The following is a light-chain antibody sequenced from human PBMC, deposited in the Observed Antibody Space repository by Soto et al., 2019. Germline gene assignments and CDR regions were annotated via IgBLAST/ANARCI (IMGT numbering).Light chain of an antibody. CDR1: QTVNSNY. V-gene: IGKV3-20*01. J-gene: IGKJ1*01. CDR2: DAS. CDR3: QQYGSIPWT. Sequence: EYVLPQSPGTLSLPPGERAPLSCRASQTVNSNYLAWYQLKPGQAPRLLIYDASSRATGIPDRFSGSGSGTDFTLTISRLEPEDFAVYYCQQYGSIPWTFGQGTKVDIK.